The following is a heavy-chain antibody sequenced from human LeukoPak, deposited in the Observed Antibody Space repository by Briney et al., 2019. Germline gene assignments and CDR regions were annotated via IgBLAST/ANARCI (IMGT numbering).Heavy chain of an antibody. V-gene: IGHV3-30*18. J-gene: IGHJ6*04. Sequence: PGGSLRLSCAASGFTFSSYWMSWVRQAPGKGLEWVTIISYDASNKYYADSVKGRFTISRDNSKNTLYLQLDSLRPEDTAVYYCAKSRLVAVVAAYMDVWGKGTTVTVSS. D-gene: IGHD2-15*01. CDR1: GFTFSSYW. CDR3: AKSRLVAVVAAYMDV. CDR2: ISYDASNK.